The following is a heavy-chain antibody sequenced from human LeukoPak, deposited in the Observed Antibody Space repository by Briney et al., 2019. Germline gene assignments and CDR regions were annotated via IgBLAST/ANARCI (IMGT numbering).Heavy chain of an antibody. D-gene: IGHD3-3*01. V-gene: IGHV4-39*01. Sequence: SETLSLTCTVSGGPNNSALYYWAWIRQTPEQRLEWIGSVSHDGITKYSPSLGGRVSLSADTSKNASFMEVHSVTAADSAIYYCARHTIFCSFINCSPFDPWGQGTLVTVSS. CDR3: ARHTIFCSFINCSPFDP. CDR1: GGPNNSALYY. J-gene: IGHJ5*02. CDR2: VSHDGIT.